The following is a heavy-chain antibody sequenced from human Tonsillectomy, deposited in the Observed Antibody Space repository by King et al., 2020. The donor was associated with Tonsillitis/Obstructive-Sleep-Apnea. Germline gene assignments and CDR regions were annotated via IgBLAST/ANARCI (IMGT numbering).Heavy chain of an antibody. D-gene: IGHD6-19*01. J-gene: IGHJ6*03. Sequence: VQLQQWGAGLLKPSETLSLTCAVYGGSFSGYYWRWIRQPPGKGLEWIGEIYHSGSTNYNPSLKSRVTISVDTSKNQFSLKLNSVTAADTAVYYCARGAQWLVGHYYMDVWGKGTTVTVSS. CDR3: ARGAQWLVGHYYMDV. CDR1: GGSFSGYY. CDR2: IYHSGST. V-gene: IGHV4-34*01.